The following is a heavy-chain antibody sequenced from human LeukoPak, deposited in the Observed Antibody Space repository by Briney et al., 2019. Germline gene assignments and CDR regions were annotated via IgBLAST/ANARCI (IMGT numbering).Heavy chain of an antibody. CDR1: GFTFSGSA. V-gene: IGHV3-73*01. D-gene: IGHD4-17*01. CDR3: TRTDYDYFDF. CDR2: IRSKANSYAT. J-gene: IGHJ4*02. Sequence: PGGSLRLSCAASGFTFSGSAMHWVRQASGKGLEWVGRIRSKANSYATAYAASVKGRFTISRDDSKNTAYLQMNSLKTEDTAVYYCTRTDYDYFDFWGQGTLVTVSS.